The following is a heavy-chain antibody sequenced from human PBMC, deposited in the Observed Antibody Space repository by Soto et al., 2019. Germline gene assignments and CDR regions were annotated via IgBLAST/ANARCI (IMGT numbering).Heavy chain of an antibody. Sequence: PSETLSLTCTVSGGSISSYHWSWIRQPPGKGLEWIGSIYYSGSTNYNPSLKSRVTISVNTSKNQSSLKLRSVTAADTAVYYCARTRAVASDYWGQGTLVTVSS. CDR1: GGSISSYH. J-gene: IGHJ4*02. D-gene: IGHD6-19*01. CDR2: IYYSGST. V-gene: IGHV4-59*08. CDR3: ARTRAVASDY.